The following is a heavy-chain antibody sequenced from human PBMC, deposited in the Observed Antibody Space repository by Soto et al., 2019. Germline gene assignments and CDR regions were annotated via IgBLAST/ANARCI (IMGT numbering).Heavy chain of an antibody. Sequence: SETLSLTCAVSGGSISSNNWWSWVRQPPGKGLEWIGEIYPSGSTHSNPSLKSRFTISRDNAKNSLYLQMNSLRADDTAVYYCARDCLNCGYGYSDFWGQGALVTVSS. CDR3: ARDCLNCGYGYSDF. V-gene: IGHV4-4*02. D-gene: IGHD5-12*01. J-gene: IGHJ4*02. CDR2: IYPSGST. CDR1: GGSISSNNW.